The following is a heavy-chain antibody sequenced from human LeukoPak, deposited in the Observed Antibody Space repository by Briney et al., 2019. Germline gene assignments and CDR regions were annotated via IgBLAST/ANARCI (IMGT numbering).Heavy chain of an antibody. D-gene: IGHD6-13*01. J-gene: IGHJ4*02. CDR1: GGSISSYY. V-gene: IGHV4-4*07. CDR2: IYTSGST. Sequence: SETLSLTCTVSGGSISSYYWSWIRQPAGKGLEWIGRIYTSGSTNYNPSLKSRVTISVDTSKNQFSLKLSSVTAAGTAVYYCASGIAAAGASYWGQGTLVTVSS. CDR3: ASGIAAAGASY.